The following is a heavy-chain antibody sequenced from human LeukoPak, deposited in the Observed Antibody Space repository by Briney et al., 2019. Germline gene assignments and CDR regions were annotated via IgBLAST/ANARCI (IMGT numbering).Heavy chain of an antibody. CDR2: IYHSGST. Sequence: PSQTLSLTCTVSGGSISSGGYYWSWIRQPPGKGLEWIGYIYHSGSTYYNPSLKSRVTISVDTSKNQFSLKLSSVTAADTAVYYCARRPSHPDAFDIWGQGTMVTVSS. J-gene: IGHJ3*02. CDR3: ARRPSHPDAFDI. V-gene: IGHV4-30-2*03. CDR1: GGSISSGGYY.